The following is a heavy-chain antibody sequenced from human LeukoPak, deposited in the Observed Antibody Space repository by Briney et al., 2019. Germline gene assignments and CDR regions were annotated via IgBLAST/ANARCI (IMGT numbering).Heavy chain of an antibody. J-gene: IGHJ4*02. D-gene: IGHD6-19*01. CDR2: INHSGST. CDR1: GGSFSGYY. CDR3: ARGGRRAVAGTGIDY. V-gene: IGHV4-34*01. Sequence: SETLSLTCAVYGGSFSGYYWSWIRQPPGKGLEWIGEINHSGSTNYNPSLKSRVTISVDTSKNQFSLKLSSVTAADTAVYYCARGGRRAVAGTGIDYWGQGTLVTVSS.